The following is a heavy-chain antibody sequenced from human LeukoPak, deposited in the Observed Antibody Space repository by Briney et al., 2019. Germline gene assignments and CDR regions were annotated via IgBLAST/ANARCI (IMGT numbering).Heavy chain of an antibody. V-gene: IGHV3-21*01. CDR3: AREFQYYDFWSGHYLFDP. Sequence: KPGGSLRLSCAASGFTFSRYSMNGGPQAPGEGLECVSSISSSSSYIYYAASAKGRFTISRDNAKNTLYLQMNSLRGEDTAVYYCAREFQYYDFWSGHYLFDPWGQGTLVTVSS. CDR2: ISSSSSYI. D-gene: IGHD3-3*01. J-gene: IGHJ5*02. CDR1: GFTFSRYS.